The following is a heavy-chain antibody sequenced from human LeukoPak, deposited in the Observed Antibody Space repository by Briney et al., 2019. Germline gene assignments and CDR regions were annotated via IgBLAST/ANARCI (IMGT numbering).Heavy chain of an antibody. CDR2: IYTSGST. CDR3: ARARSATGSTFGYYYYMDV. J-gene: IGHJ6*03. D-gene: IGHD3-16*01. CDR1: GGSISSYY. V-gene: IGHV4-4*07. Sequence: SETLSLTCTVSGGSISSYYWSWIRQPAGKGLEWIGRIYTSGSTNYNPSLKSRVTMSVDTSKNQFSLKLSSVTAADTAVYYCARARSATGSTFGYYYYMDVWGKGTTVTVSS.